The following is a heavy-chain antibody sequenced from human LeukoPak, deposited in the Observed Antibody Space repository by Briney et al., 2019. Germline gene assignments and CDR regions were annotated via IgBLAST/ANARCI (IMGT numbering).Heavy chain of an antibody. V-gene: IGHV4-38-2*01. CDR1: GYSISSGYY. CDR2: ICHSGST. D-gene: IGHD2-2*01. J-gene: IGHJ3*02. Sequence: SETLSLTCAVSGYSISSGYYWGWIRQPPGKGLEWIGSICHSGSTYYNPSLKSRVTISVDTSKNQFSLKLSSVTAADTAVYYGIMAAAIVNAFDIWGQGTMVTVSS. CDR3: IMAAAIVNAFDI.